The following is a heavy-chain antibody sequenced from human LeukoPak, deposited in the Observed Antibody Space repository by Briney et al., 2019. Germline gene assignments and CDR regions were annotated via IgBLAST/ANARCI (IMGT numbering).Heavy chain of an antibody. J-gene: IGHJ4*02. CDR1: GYTFTGYY. V-gene: IGHV1-2*02. CDR3: ARDQANYDSSGYYYGGVHY. CDR2: INPNSGGT. Sequence: RASVKVSCNASGYTFTGYYRHWVRQAPGKGLEWIGCINPNSGGTNYAQKFQGRVTMTRDTSISTAYMELSRLRSDDTAVYYCARDQANYDSSGYYYGGVHYWGQGTLVTVFS. D-gene: IGHD3-22*01.